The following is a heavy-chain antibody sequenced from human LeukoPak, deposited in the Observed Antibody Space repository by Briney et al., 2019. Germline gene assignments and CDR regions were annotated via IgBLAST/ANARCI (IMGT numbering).Heavy chain of an antibody. J-gene: IGHJ4*02. V-gene: IGHV3-43D*03. CDR3: AKAKGSSSTHYLDY. Sequence: GGSLRLSCAASGFTFQDHAMHWVRHVPEKGLEWVSLVSWDGFSTYYADSVKGRFIISRDNSKNSLYLHMNSLRGEDSGIYYCAKAKGSSSTHYLDYWGQGALVTVSS. CDR2: VSWDGFST. CDR1: GFTFQDHA. D-gene: IGHD1-26*01.